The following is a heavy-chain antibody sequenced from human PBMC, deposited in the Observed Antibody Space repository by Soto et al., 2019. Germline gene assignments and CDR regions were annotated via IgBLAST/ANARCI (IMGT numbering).Heavy chain of an antibody. CDR3: ARDRLVAATSAPPYCYYGMDV. D-gene: IGHD2-15*01. CDR2: ISSSSRYI. CDR1: GFTFSSYS. J-gene: IGHJ6*02. V-gene: IGHV3-21*01. Sequence: GGSLRLSCAASGFTFSSYSMNWVRQAPGMGLEWVSSISSSSRYIYYADSVRGRFTISRDNAKNSLYLQINSLRAEDTAVYYCARDRLVAATSAPPYCYYGMDVWGQGTTVTVSS.